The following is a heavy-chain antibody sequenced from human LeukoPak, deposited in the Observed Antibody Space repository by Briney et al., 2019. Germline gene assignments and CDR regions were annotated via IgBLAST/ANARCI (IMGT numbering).Heavy chain of an antibody. Sequence: GGSLRLSCAASGFTFSDYSMNWVRPPPGKGLEWVSSISSGRRYIYYADSVKGRFTISRDNAKNSLYLQMSSLRAEDTAVYYCVMDSSGWGAFGIWGQGTRVRVFS. CDR1: GFTFSDYS. D-gene: IGHD6-19*01. V-gene: IGHV3-21*01. CDR3: VMDSSGWGAFGI. J-gene: IGHJ3*02. CDR2: ISSGRRYI.